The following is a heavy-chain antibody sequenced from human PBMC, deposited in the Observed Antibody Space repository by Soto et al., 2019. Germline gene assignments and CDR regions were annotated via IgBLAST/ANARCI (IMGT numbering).Heavy chain of an antibody. Sequence: QLLESGPGLVKPSETLSLTCTVSGGSISSSSYYWGWIRQPPGKGLEWIGSIYYSGSTYYNPSLKSRVTISVDTSKNQFSLKLSSVTAADTAVYYCARLRGMGYSSSWYSFDYWGQGTLVTVSS. J-gene: IGHJ4*02. CDR2: IYYSGST. CDR3: ARLRGMGYSSSWYSFDY. D-gene: IGHD6-13*01. V-gene: IGHV4-39*01. CDR1: GGSISSSSYY.